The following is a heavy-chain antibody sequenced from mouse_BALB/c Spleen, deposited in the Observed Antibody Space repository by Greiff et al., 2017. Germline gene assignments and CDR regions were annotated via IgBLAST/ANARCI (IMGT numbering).Heavy chain of an antibody. CDR1: GYTFTSYW. Sequence: QVQLQQPGAELVKPGASVKLSCKASGYTFTSYWMHWVKQRPGQGLEWIGEINPSNGRTNYNEKFKSTATLTVDKSSSTAYMQLSSLTSEDSAVYYCAFLRRYYAMDYWGQGTSVTGSS. CDR2: INPSNGRT. J-gene: IGHJ4*01. CDR3: AFLRRYYAMDY. V-gene: IGHV1S81*02. D-gene: IGHD1-2*01.